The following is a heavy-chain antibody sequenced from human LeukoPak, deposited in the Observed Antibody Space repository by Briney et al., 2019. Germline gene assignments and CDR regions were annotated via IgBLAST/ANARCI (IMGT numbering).Heavy chain of an antibody. D-gene: IGHD2-2*03. CDR3: AKVVDIVVVPAAYFDY. CDR1: GFTFSSYG. Sequence: QTGGSLRLSCAASGFTFSSYGMHWVRQAPGKGLEWVAFIRYDGSNKYYADSVKGRFTISRDNSKNTLYLQMNSLRAEDTAVYYCAKVVDIVVVPAAYFDYWGQGTLVTVSS. V-gene: IGHV3-30*02. J-gene: IGHJ4*02. CDR2: IRYDGSNK.